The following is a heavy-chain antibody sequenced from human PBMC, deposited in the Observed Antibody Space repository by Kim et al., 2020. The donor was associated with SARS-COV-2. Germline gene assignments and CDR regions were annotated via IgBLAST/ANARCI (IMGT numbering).Heavy chain of an antibody. Sequence: NYNPSPKGRVPISVATSKNQFSLKLGSVTAADTAVYYCARAGSGIAAADHWGQGTLVTVSS. D-gene: IGHD6-13*01. CDR3: ARAGSGIAAADH. J-gene: IGHJ4*02. V-gene: IGHV4-59*01.